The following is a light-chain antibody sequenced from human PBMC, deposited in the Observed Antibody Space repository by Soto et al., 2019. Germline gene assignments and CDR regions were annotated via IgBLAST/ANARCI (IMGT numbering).Light chain of an antibody. CDR1: NNDIGTYNY. CDR3: LLYYGGSYV. V-gene: IGLV2-14*01. Sequence: QSALTQPASVSGSPGLSITISCTGTNNDIGTYNYVSWYQQHPGKAPKLLIYEVTDRPSGVSNRFSGSKSGNTASLTISGLQTEDEADYYCLLYYGGSYVFGAGTKLTVL. J-gene: IGLJ1*01. CDR2: EVT.